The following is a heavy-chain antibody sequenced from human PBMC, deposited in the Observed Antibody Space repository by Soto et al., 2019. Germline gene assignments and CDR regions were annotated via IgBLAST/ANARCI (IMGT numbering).Heavy chain of an antibody. D-gene: IGHD6-6*01. CDR3: ARSNSSTFHY. CDR2: INAGNGNT. V-gene: IGHV1-3*01. CDR1: GYTFSADT. Sequence: ASVKVSCKASGYTFSADTMHWVRQAPGQRLEWMGWINAGNGNTKYSQKFQGRVTITRDTSATTAYMELSSLRSEDTAVYYCARSNSSTFHYWGQGTLVTVSS. J-gene: IGHJ4*02.